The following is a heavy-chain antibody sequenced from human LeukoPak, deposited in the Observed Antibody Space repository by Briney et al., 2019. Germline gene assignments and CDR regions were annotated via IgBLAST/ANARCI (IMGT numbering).Heavy chain of an antibody. CDR1: GGSFSGYY. CDR2: INHSGST. J-gene: IGHJ1*01. CDR3: ARHRSPLESFHH. D-gene: IGHD3-3*01. V-gene: IGHV4-34*01. Sequence: PSETLSLTCALYGGSFSGYYWSWIRQPPGKGLEWIGEINHSGSTNYNPSLKSRVTMSVDTSKDQFSLKLSSVNAADTAMYYCARHRSPLESFHHWGQGTLVTVSS.